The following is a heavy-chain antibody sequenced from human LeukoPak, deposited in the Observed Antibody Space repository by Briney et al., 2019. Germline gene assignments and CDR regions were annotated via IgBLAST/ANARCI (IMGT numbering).Heavy chain of an antibody. J-gene: IGHJ4*02. D-gene: IGHD5-18*01. V-gene: IGHV1-8*03. Sequence: ASVKVSCKASGYTFTSYDINWVRQATGQGLEWTGWMNPNSGNTGYAQKFQGRVTITRNTSISTAYMELSSLRSEDTAVYYCARHGGYSYGVDYWGQGTLVAVSS. CDR2: MNPNSGNT. CDR1: GYTFTSYD. CDR3: ARHGGYSYGVDY.